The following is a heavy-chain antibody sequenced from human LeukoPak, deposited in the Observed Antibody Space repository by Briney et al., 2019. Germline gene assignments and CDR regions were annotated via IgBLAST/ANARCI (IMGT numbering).Heavy chain of an antibody. J-gene: IGHJ5*02. Sequence: GASVKVSCKASGGTFSNYAISWVRQAPGQGLEWMGGIIPIFGTTTYAQKFQGRVTITADESTITAYMKLSSLTSEDTGVYYCAREGEELVNWFDPWGQGTLVTVSS. D-gene: IGHD3-10*01. V-gene: IGHV1-69*01. CDR3: AREGEELVNWFDP. CDR2: IIPIFGTT. CDR1: GGTFSNYA.